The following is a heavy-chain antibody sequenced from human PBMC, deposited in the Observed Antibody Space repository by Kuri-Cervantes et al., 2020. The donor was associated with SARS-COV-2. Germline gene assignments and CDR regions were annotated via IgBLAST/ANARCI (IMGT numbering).Heavy chain of an antibody. CDR2: IYPGDSDT. CDR3: TTVGKVEGVGG. CDR1: GYSFTSYW. J-gene: IGHJ4*02. Sequence: GGSLRLSCKGSGYSFTSYWIGWVRQMPGEGLEWMGIIYPGDSDTRYSPSFQGQVTISADKSINTAYLHGSSLKASDAARYYCTTVGKVEGVGGWGQGTQVTVSS. V-gene: IGHV5-51*01. D-gene: IGHD1-26*01.